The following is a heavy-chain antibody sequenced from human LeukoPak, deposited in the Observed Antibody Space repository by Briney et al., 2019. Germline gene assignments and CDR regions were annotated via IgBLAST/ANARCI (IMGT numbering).Heavy chain of an antibody. CDR2: ISYDAGSQ. CDR1: GFAFSRYA. J-gene: IGHJ4*02. V-gene: IGHV3-30*04. Sequence: PGGSLRLSCAASGFAFSRYAIYCVRHAPGKGRGWVAVISYDAGSQYYADSVRGRFTISRDNSKNTLFLQMNYLRAEDTAVYYCAREEGYYFDYWGQGTLVTVSS. CDR3: AREEGYYFDY.